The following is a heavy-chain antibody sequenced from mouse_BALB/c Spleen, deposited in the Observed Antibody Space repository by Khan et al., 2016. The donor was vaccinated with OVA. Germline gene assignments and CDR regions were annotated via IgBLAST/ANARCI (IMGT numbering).Heavy chain of an antibody. Sequence: EVQLQESGPGLVKPSQSLSLTCTVTGYSFTSGYGWNWIRQFPGNKLEWMGYISYSGSTNYNPTLKSRISITRDTSKNTFFLQLNSVTTEDTATYYCARTARIKYWGQGTTLTVSS. CDR3: ARTARIKY. J-gene: IGHJ2*01. V-gene: IGHV3-2*02. CDR2: ISYSGST. D-gene: IGHD1-2*01. CDR1: GYSFTSGYG.